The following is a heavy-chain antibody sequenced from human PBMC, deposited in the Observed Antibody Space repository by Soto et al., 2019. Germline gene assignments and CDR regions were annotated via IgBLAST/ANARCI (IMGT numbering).Heavy chain of an antibody. D-gene: IGHD6-19*01. J-gene: IGHJ4*02. CDR2: INSDGTST. Sequence: EVQLVESGGGLVQPGGSLRLSCAASGFTFSSYWMHWVRQAPGKGLVWVSCINSDGTSTTYADSVKGRFTISRDNAKNTLYLQMNSLRAEDTAVYYCVRENYASSGGNWGQGTLVTVSS. CDR3: VRENYASSGGN. CDR1: GFTFSSYW. V-gene: IGHV3-74*01.